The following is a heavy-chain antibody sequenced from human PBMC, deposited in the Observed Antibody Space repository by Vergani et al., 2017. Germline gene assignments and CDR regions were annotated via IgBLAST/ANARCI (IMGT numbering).Heavy chain of an antibody. V-gene: IGHV1-2*02. CDR3: AAGVVPAATGYYYYMDV. CDR1: GYTFTGYY. J-gene: IGHJ6*03. D-gene: IGHD2-2*01. Sequence: QVQLVQSGAEVKKPGASVKVSCKASGYTFTGYYMHWVRQAPGQGLEWMGWVNPNSGGTNYAQKFQGRVSMTRDTSSSTAYMELSRLRSDDTAVYYCAAGVVPAATGYYYYMDVWGKGTTVTVSS. CDR2: VNPNSGGT.